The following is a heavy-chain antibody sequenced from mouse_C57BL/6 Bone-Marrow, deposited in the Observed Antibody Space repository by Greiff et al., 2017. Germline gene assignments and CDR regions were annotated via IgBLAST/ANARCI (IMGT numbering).Heavy chain of an antibody. Sequence: QVQLQQSGAELVRPGASVKLSCKASGYTFTDYYINWVKQRPGQGLEWIARIYPGSGNTYYNEKFKGKATLTAEKSSSTAYMQLSSLTSEDSAVYFCARIYYYGSSYFFDYWGQGTTLTVSS. V-gene: IGHV1-76*01. J-gene: IGHJ2*01. CDR1: GYTFTDYY. D-gene: IGHD1-1*01. CDR3: ARIYYYGSSYFFDY. CDR2: IYPGSGNT.